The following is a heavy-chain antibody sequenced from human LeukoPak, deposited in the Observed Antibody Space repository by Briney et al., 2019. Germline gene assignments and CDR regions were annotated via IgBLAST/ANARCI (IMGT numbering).Heavy chain of an antibody. D-gene: IGHD6-19*01. CDR1: GFTFSSYS. Sequence: GGSLRLSCAAPGFTFSSYSMNWVRQAPGKGLEWVSAISSSGGSTYYADSVKGRFTISRDKSKNTLYLQMNSLRAEDTAVYYCAKGWQWLVGDYWGQGTLVTVSS. J-gene: IGHJ4*02. CDR2: ISSSGGST. CDR3: AKGWQWLVGDY. V-gene: IGHV3-23*01.